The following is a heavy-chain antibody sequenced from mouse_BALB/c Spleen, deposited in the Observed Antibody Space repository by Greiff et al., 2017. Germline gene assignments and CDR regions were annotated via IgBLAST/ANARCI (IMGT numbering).Heavy chain of an antibody. CDR1: GYSITSGYS. CDR3: ARPVSLTTVYAMDY. V-gene: IGHV3-1*02. Sequence: VKLMESGPDLVKPSQSLSLTCTVTGYSITSGYSWPWIRQFPGNKLEWMGYIHYSGSTNYNPSLKSRISITRDTSKNQFFLQLNSVTTEDTATYYCARPVSLTTVYAMDYWGQGTSVTVSS. J-gene: IGHJ4*01. D-gene: IGHD1-1*01. CDR2: IHYSGST.